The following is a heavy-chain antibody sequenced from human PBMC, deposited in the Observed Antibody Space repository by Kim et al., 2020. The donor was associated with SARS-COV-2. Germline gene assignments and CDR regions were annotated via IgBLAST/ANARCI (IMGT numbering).Heavy chain of an antibody. Sequence: SETLSLTCTVSGGSISSYYWSWIRQPPGKGLEWIGYIYYSGSTNYNPSLKSRVTISVDTSKNQFSLKLSSVTAADTAVYYCARHFDGSSSWSSGGYYYYGMDVWGQGPTVTVSS. CDR2: IYYSGST. CDR3: ARHFDGSSSWSSGGYYYYGMDV. D-gene: IGHD6-13*01. J-gene: IGHJ6*02. CDR1: GGSISSYY. V-gene: IGHV4-59*08.